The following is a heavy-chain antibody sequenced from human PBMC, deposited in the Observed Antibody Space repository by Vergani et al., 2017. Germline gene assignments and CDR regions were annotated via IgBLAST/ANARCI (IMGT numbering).Heavy chain of an antibody. V-gene: IGHV1-2*06. CDR3: ARSAIPQITVAGTLWGLDY. J-gene: IGHJ4*02. CDR2: INPNSATT. D-gene: IGHD6-19*01. CDR1: GYPFTDYY. Sequence: QVQLVQSGAEVKKPGASVMVSCKASGYPFTDYYMHWLRQAPGQGLEWMGRINPNSATTNYAQKFQGRVTMTRDTSLSTAYMDLSSLRSDDTAVYYCARSAIPQITVAGTLWGLDYWGQGTLVTVSS.